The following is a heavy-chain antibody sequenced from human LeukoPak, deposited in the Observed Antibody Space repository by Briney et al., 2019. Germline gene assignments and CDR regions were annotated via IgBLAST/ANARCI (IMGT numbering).Heavy chain of an antibody. CDR2: ISSSSSYI. V-gene: IGHV3-21*01. J-gene: IGHJ3*02. CDR3: ARGGLNYYGSGSLYAFDI. Sequence: GGSLRLSCAASGFTFSSYSMNWVRQAPGKGLEWVSSISSSSSYIYYADSVKGRFTISRDNAKNSLYLQMNSLRAEDTAVYYCARGGLNYYGSGSLYAFDIWGQGTMVTVSS. D-gene: IGHD3-10*01. CDR1: GFTFSSYS.